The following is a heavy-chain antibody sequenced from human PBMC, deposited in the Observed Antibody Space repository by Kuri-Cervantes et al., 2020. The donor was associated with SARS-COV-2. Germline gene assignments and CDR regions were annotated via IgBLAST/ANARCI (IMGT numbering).Heavy chain of an antibody. CDR1: GFTFSSYA. J-gene: IGHJ5*01. CDR2: ISWNSGSI. V-gene: IGHV3-9*01. D-gene: IGHD4-17*01. Sequence: LSLTCAASGFTFSSYAMSLVRQAPGKGREWVSGISWNSGSIGYADSVKGRFTIQRDNAMNSLHLQMNSLRAEDTALYYCAKDSGDGCFDPWGQGTPVTVSS. CDR3: AKDSGDGCFDP.